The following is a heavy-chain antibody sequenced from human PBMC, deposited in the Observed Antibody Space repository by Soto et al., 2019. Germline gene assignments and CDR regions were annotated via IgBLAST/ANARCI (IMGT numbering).Heavy chain of an antibody. J-gene: IGHJ1*01. CDR1: SGSVSSGTYY. Sequence: PSETLSRTCRVSSGSVSSGTYYWSWIRQPPGRGLEWIGHIYSSGGTNYNPSLKSRVTISVDTSKNQFSLILSSVTAADTVMYYCARDSEAAVYQYWGQGTLVTVSS. V-gene: IGHV4-61*01. D-gene: IGHD6-25*01. CDR3: ARDSEAAVYQY. CDR2: IYSSGGT.